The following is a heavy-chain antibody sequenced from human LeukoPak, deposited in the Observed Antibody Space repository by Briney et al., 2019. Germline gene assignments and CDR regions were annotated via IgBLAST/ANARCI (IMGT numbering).Heavy chain of an antibody. J-gene: IGHJ4*02. D-gene: IGHD3-22*01. CDR1: GFDVDDYY. Sequence: PGGSLRLSCAASGFDVDDYYMDWIRQAPGKGLEWVAYISTRDNVIYYAGSVKGRFAISTDSAENSVHLQLNRLTVEDTAVYYCAREQWFRWDFWGQGILVSVSS. CDR3: AREQWFRWDF. V-gene: IGHV3-11*01. CDR2: ISTRDNVI.